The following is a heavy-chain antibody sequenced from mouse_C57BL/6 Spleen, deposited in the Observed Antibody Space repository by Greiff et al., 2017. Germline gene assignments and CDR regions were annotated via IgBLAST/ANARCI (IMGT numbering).Heavy chain of an antibody. CDR3: ARSDDYDEAWFAY. CDR2: INPSSGYT. Sequence: VQLQQSGAELAKPGASVKLSCKASGYTFPSYWMHWVKQRPGQGLEWIGYINPSSGYTKYNQKFKDKATLTADKSSSTAYMQLSSLTYEDSAVYYCARSDDYDEAWFAYWGQGTLVTVSA. V-gene: IGHV1-7*01. CDR1: GYTFPSYW. J-gene: IGHJ3*01. D-gene: IGHD2-4*01.